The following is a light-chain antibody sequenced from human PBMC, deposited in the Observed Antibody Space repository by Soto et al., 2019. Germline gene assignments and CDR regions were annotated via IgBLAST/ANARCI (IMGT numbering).Light chain of an antibody. CDR1: SSDVGGYNY. CDR3: SPYAVSKNL. CDR2: EVS. Sequence: QSVLTQPPSASGSPGQSVTISCTGTSSDVGGYNYVSWYQQHPGKAPKLMIYEVSQRPSGAPNRFSGSKSGNTASLTVSGLQSEEEADYYCSPYAVSKNLFGGGTQLTVL. V-gene: IGLV2-8*01. J-gene: IGLJ2*01.